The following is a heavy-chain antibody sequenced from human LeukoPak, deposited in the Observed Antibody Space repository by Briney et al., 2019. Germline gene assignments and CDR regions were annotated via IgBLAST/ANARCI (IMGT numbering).Heavy chain of an antibody. CDR2: ISYDGSNK. D-gene: IGHD2-21*02. CDR1: GFTFSSYA. CDR3: AKPPKIAYCGGDCYSAGAYYFDY. V-gene: IGHV3-30-3*02. J-gene: IGHJ4*02. Sequence: GGSLRLSCAASGFTFSSYAMHWVRQAPGKGLERVAVISYDGSNKYYADSVKGRFTISRDNSKNTLYLQMNSLRAEDTAVYYCAKPPKIAYCGGDCYSAGAYYFDYWGQGTLVTVSS.